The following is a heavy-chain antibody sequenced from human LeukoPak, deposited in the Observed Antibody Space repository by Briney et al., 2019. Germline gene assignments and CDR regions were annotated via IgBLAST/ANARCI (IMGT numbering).Heavy chain of an antibody. Sequence: GGSLRLSCAASGFTFSSYSMNWVRQAPGKGLEWVSSISSSSSYIYYADSVKGRFTISRDNAKNSLYLQMNSLRAEDTAVYYCARWAPPRSGAFDIWGQGTMVTVSS. V-gene: IGHV3-21*01. CDR3: ARWAPPRSGAFDI. J-gene: IGHJ3*02. CDR1: GFTFSSYS. CDR2: ISSSSSYI.